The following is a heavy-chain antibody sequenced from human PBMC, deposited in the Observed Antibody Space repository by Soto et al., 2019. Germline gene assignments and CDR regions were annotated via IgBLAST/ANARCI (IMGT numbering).Heavy chain of an antibody. CDR1: GYSFTDYY. CDR3: AREHVRPRTGAMDV. J-gene: IGHJ6*02. Sequence: ASVKVSCKASGYSFTDYYMHWVRQAPGQGLEWMGWINPYRGATNYAQEFQGRVTMTRDTPISTAYMELSRLRSDDTAVYWCAREHVRPRTGAMDVWGQGTTVTVSS. D-gene: IGHD1-1*01. CDR2: INPYRGAT. V-gene: IGHV1-2*02.